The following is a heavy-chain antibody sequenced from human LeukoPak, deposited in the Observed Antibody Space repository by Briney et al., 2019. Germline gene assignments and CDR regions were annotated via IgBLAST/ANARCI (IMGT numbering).Heavy chain of an antibody. CDR3: ARAYYYGSGSYPYYYGMDV. D-gene: IGHD3-10*01. CDR2: IDPSDSYT. CDR1: GSSFTSYW. V-gene: IGHV5-10-1*01. Sequence: GESLKISCKGSGSSFTSYWISWVRQMPGKGLEWMGRIDPSDSYTNYSPSFQGHVTISADKSISTAYLQWSSLKASDTAMYYCARAYYYGSGSYPYYYGMDVWGQGTTVTVSS. J-gene: IGHJ6*02.